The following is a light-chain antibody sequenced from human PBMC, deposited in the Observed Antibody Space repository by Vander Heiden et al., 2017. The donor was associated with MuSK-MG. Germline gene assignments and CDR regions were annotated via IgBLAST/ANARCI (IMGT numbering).Light chain of an antibody. CDR2: EAS. Sequence: IQMTQSPSTLSASVGDRVIITCRATQSISTRLAWYQQKPGKAPKLLIHEASALQSGVPSRFSGSGSGTEFTLTISSLQPDDFATYYCQRYWDYPWTFGLGTKVEI. V-gene: IGKV1-5*03. J-gene: IGKJ1*01. CDR1: QSISTR. CDR3: QRYWDYPWT.